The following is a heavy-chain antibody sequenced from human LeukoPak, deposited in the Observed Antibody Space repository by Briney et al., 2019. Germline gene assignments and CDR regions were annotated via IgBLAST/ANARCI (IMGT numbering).Heavy chain of an antibody. J-gene: IGHJ4*02. V-gene: IGHV4-4*07. CDR1: GGSINSYW. Sequence: SETLSLTCSVSGGSINSYWWNWIRQPAGKGLEFIGRIYTTGMTNYNPSLKSRVSMSVDTSKNQFSLELRSVTAADTAVYFCARAGYTISSYRFDYWGQGALVTVSS. D-gene: IGHD3-16*02. CDR3: ARAGYTISSYRFDY. CDR2: IYTTGMT.